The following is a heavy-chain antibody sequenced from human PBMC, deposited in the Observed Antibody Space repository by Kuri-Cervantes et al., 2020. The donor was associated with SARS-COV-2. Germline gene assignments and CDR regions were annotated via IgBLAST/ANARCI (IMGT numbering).Heavy chain of an antibody. CDR2: IYYSGST. D-gene: IGHD3-10*01. CDR3: ARTLDYYGSGTYCFDY. J-gene: IGHJ4*02. V-gene: IGHV4-61*01. CDR1: GGSVSSGSHY. Sequence: ESLKISCIVPGGSVSSGSHYWSWIRQPPGKGLEWIGYIYYSGSTKYNPSLKSRVTMSVDTSKNQFSLKLNSVTPADTAVYYCARTLDYYGSGTYCFDYWGQGTLVTVSS.